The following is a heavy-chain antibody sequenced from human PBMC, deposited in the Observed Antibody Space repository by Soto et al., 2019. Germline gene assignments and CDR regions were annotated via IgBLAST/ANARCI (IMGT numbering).Heavy chain of an antibody. CDR1: GGTFSSYA. Sequence: QVQLVQSGAEVKKPGSSVKVSCKASGGTFSSYAISWVRQAPGQGLEWMGGIIPIFGTANYAQKFQGRVTIXXDXSXXTAYMELSSLRSEDTAVYYCAREGSSGRGNDAFDIWGQGTMVTVSS. D-gene: IGHD3-22*01. J-gene: IGHJ3*02. CDR3: AREGSSGRGNDAFDI. CDR2: IIPIFGTA. V-gene: IGHV1-69*12.